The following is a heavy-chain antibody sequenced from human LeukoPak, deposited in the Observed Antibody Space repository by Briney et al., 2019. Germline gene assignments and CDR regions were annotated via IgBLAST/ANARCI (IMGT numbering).Heavy chain of an antibody. Sequence: PGGSLRLSCAGSGFTFSSYAMSWVRQAPGRGLEWVSVVYPDGNTYYADSAKGRFAISTDISKNTLFLQMDSLRAEDTAVYYCARLLTTAIRWAWYFDLWGRGTLVTVSS. CDR3: ARLLTTAIRWAWYFDL. D-gene: IGHD4-17*01. CDR2: VYPDGNT. V-gene: IGHV3-66*04. CDR1: GFTFSSYA. J-gene: IGHJ2*01.